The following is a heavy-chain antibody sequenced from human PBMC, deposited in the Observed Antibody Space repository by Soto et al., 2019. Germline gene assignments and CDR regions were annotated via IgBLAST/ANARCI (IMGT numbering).Heavy chain of an antibody. CDR2: IYYSGST. V-gene: IGHV4-39*01. J-gene: IGHJ4*02. CDR3: ARGRRGAAAGRCYFDY. D-gene: IGHD6-13*01. Sequence: PSETLSLTCTVSGGSISSSSYYWGWIRQPPGKGLEWIGSIYYSGSTYYNPSLKSRVTISVDTSKNQFSLKLSSVTAADTAVYYCARGRRGAAAGRCYFDYWGQGTLVTVSS. CDR1: GGSISSSSYY.